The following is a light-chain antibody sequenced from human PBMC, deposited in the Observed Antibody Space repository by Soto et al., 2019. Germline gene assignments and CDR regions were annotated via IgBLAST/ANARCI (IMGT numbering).Light chain of an antibody. J-gene: IGKJ5*01. V-gene: IGKV3-11*01. Sequence: IVLTQSPATLSLSPGERATLSCRASQSVSSSLAWCQQKPGQSPRLLIYDTSNRATGIPARFSGSGSETDFTLTISSLEPEDFAVYYCQQRTNWRITFGQGTRLEI. CDR1: QSVSSS. CDR2: DTS. CDR3: QQRTNWRIT.